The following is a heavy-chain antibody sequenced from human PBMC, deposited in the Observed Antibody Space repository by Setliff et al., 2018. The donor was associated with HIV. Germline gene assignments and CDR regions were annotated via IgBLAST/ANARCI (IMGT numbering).Heavy chain of an antibody. J-gene: IGHJ3*02. CDR1: GGSISSHY. CDR2: ICYSGST. CDR3: ARDLEFSSPFDAFDI. D-gene: IGHD6-6*01. V-gene: IGHV4-59*11. Sequence: SETLSLTCTVSGGSISSHYWSWIRQPPGKGLEWIGSICYSGSTNYNPSLKSRVTISVDTSKNQFSLKLSSVTAADTAVYYCARDLEFSSPFDAFDIWGQGTMVTVSS.